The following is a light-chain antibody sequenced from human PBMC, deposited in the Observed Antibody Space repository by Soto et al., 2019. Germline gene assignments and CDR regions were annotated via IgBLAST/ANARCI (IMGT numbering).Light chain of an antibody. J-gene: IGKJ4*01. CDR2: KAS. CDR1: QSISSW. Sequence: DIQMTQSPSTLSASVGDRVTITCRASQSISSWLAWYQQKPGKAPKLLIYKASSLESGVPSRFSGSGSGTEFTLTISSLQPDDFATYYCQQLRMYPSTFRGGTKVDIK. CDR3: QQLRMYPST. V-gene: IGKV1-5*03.